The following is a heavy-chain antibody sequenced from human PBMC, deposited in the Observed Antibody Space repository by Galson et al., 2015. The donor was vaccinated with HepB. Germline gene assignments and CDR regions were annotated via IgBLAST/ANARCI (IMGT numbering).Heavy chain of an antibody. Sequence: SVKVSCKASGYTFTSYTLHWVRQAPGQRLEWMGWINAGNGKIKYSQKFQGRVTITRDTSASIAYMELSSLRSEDTAVYYCARYYDFWSGQVTNWFDPWGQGTLVTVSS. J-gene: IGHJ5*02. V-gene: IGHV1-3*01. CDR2: INAGNGKI. D-gene: IGHD3-3*01. CDR1: GYTFTSYT. CDR3: ARYYDFWSGQVTNWFDP.